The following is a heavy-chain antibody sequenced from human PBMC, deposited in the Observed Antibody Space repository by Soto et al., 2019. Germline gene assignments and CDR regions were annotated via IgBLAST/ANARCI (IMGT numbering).Heavy chain of an antibody. CDR3: ARLHSHGTYGMDV. D-gene: IGHD5-18*01. Sequence: SVKVACKASGGSFTYTLSWVRQAPGQGLEWMGGIIPIFGTTNYAQKFQGRVTITADESTKTAYMELSTLRSEDTAVYYCARLHSHGTYGMDVWGHGTTATVSS. J-gene: IGHJ6*02. V-gene: IGHV1-69*13. CDR1: GGSFTYT. CDR2: IIPIFGTT.